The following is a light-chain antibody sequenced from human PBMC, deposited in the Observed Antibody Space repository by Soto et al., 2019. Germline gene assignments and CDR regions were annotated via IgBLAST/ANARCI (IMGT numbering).Light chain of an antibody. CDR2: WAS. CDR3: KEYYSIPAWT. V-gene: IGKV4-1*01. Sequence: IVMTQSPDSLTVSLGERATINCKSSQSVLFSSNKKNYLAWYQKKPGHPPKLLIYWASTRESGVPHRFSGSGSGTDFTLTISSLQAEDAAVYYCKEYYSIPAWTFGQGTKVVIK. J-gene: IGKJ1*01. CDR1: QSVLFSSNKKNY.